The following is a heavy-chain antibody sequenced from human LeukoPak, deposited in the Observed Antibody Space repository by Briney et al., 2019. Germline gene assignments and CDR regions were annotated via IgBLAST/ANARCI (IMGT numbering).Heavy chain of an antibody. CDR2: ISSSGRTT. D-gene: IGHD4-17*01. V-gene: IGHV3-11*04. Sequence: PGGSLRLSCAASGFTFSDSHMTWIRQAPGKGLEWVSYISSSGRTTYYADSVKGRVTISRDNAKNSLYLQMNSLRAEDTAMYYCARDRPGTVTTFDCWGQGTLVTVSS. CDR3: ARDRPGTVTTFDC. CDR1: GFTFSDSH. J-gene: IGHJ4*02.